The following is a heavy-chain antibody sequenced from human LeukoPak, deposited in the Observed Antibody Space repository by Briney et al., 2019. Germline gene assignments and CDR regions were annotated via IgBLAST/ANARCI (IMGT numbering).Heavy chain of an antibody. CDR3: ITPDKPLGYCSGGSCSLGCS. V-gene: IGHV3-30*02. D-gene: IGHD2-15*01. CDR2: IRYDGSNK. Sequence: GGSLRLSCAASGFTFSSYGMHWVRQAPGKGLEWVAFIRYDGSNKYYADSEKGRFTISRDNSKNTLYLQMNSLKTEDTAVYYCITPDKPLGYCSGGSCSLGCSWGKGTTVTISS. J-gene: IGHJ6*04. CDR1: GFTFSSYG.